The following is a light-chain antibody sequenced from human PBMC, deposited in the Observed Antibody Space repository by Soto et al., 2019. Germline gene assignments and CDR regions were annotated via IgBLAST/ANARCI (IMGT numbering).Light chain of an antibody. V-gene: IGKV3-11*01. CDR3: QQRSNWPT. CDR1: QSINSF. Sequence: EIVLTQSPATLSLSPGERATLSCRASQSINSFLAWYQQKPGQAPRLLIYDASNRATGIPARFSGSGSGTDFTLTISSLEPEDVAVYYCQQRSNWPTFAQGTKLEIK. CDR2: DAS. J-gene: IGKJ2*01.